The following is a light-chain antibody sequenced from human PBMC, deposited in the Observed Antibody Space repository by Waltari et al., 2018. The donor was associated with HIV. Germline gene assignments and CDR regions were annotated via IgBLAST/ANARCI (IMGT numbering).Light chain of an antibody. V-gene: IGLV1-40*01. Sequence: QSVLTQPPSVSGAPGQRVTISCTGDSSNIGAGYDVHGYQQLPGTAPNPLISDNVNRPSGVPDRCSESTSGSSASLSITGLQAEDEADYYCHSYDRSRGGSVFGGGTKVTVL. CDR3: HSYDRSRGGSV. J-gene: IGLJ3*02. CDR2: DNV. CDR1: SSNIGAGYD.